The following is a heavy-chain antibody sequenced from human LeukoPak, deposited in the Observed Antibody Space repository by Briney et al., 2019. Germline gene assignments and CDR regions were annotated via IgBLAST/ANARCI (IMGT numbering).Heavy chain of an antibody. CDR2: IRYDGSNK. J-gene: IGHJ4*02. CDR3: AKDYTYYYGSGSYYGGY. V-gene: IGHV3-30*02. CDR1: GFTFRRYG. D-gene: IGHD3-10*01. Sequence: GGSLRLSCVASGFTFRRYGMHWVRQAPGKGLEWVAFIRYDGSNKYYADSVKGRFTISRDNSKNTLYLQMNSLRAEDTAVYYCAKDYTYYYGSGSYYGGYWGQGTLVTVSS.